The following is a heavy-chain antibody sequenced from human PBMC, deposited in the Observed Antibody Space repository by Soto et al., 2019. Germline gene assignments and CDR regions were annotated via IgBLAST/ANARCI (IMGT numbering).Heavy chain of an antibody. CDR3: ARDLEHYGMDV. Sequence: PGGSLRLSCAASEFTFSSYGMHWVRQGPGKGLEWVAVIWYDGSNKYYADSVKGRFTISRDNSKNTLYLQMNSLRAEDTAVYYCARDLEHYGMDVWGQGTTVTVSS. D-gene: IGHD1-1*01. CDR1: EFTFSSYG. V-gene: IGHV3-33*01. J-gene: IGHJ6*02. CDR2: IWYDGSNK.